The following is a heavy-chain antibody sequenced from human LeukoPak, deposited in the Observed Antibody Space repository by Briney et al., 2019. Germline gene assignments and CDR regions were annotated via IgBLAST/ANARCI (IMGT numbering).Heavy chain of an antibody. D-gene: IGHD6-13*01. V-gene: IGHV4-34*01. CDR2: INHSGST. Sequence: TSETLSLTCAVYGGSFSGYYWSWIRQPPGKGLEWIGEINHSGSTNYNPSLKSRVTISVDTSKNQFSLKLSSVTAADTAVYYCARDYSSSWYYFDYWGQGTLVTVSS. J-gene: IGHJ4*02. CDR3: ARDYSSSWYYFDY. CDR1: GGSFSGYY.